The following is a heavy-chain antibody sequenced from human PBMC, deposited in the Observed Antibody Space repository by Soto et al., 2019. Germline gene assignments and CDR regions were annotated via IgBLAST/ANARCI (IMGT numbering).Heavy chain of an antibody. V-gene: IGHV3-48*02. CDR3: ARDLDSSGWRVGYYYGMDV. CDR1: GFTFSSYS. D-gene: IGHD6-19*01. Sequence: GGSLRLSCAASGFTFSSYSMNWVRQAPGKGLEWVSYISSSSSTIYYADSVKGRFTISRDNAKNSLYLQMNSLRDEDTAVYYCARDLDSSGWRVGYYYGMDVWGQGTTVTVSS. J-gene: IGHJ6*02. CDR2: ISSSSSTI.